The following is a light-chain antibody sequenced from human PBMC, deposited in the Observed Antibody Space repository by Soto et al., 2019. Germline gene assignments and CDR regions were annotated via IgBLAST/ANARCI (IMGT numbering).Light chain of an antibody. J-gene: IGLJ3*02. CDR3: ETWDSNTHTA. CDR2: LEGSGSY. CDR1: SGHSSYI. Sequence: QPVLTQSSSASASLGSSVKLTCTLSSGHSSYIIAWHQQQPGKAPRYLMKLEGSGSYNKGSGVPDRFSGSSSGADRYLTISNLQFEDEADYYCETWDSNTHTAFGGGTQLTVL. V-gene: IGLV4-60*02.